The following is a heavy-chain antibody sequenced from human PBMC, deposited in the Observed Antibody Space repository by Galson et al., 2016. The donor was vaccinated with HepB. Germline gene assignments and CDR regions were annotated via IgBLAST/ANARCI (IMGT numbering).Heavy chain of an antibody. CDR2: ISAYNGNT. D-gene: IGHD2-15*01. CDR3: ARVRDIVVVVAAPNWFDP. CDR1: GGTFSSYA. J-gene: IGHJ5*02. Sequence: SVKVSCKASGGTFSSYAFSWVRQAPGQGLEWMGWISAYNGNTNYAQKLQGRVTMATDTSTSTAYMELRSLRSDDTAVYYCARVRDIVVVVAAPNWFDPWGQGTLVTVSS. V-gene: IGHV1-18*01.